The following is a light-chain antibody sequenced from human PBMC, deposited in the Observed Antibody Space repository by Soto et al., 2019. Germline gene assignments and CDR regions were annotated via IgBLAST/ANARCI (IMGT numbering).Light chain of an antibody. CDR3: QQYNNWPLT. CDR1: QRVKSD. J-gene: IGKJ4*01. CDR2: SAS. V-gene: IGKV3-15*01. Sequence: ETVMTQSPATLSASPGESATLSCRASQRVKSDLAWYQQIPGQAPRLLIYSASTRATGGPARFSGSGSGKEFTLTISSLQSEDFAIYYCQQYNNWPLTFGGGTKVEI.